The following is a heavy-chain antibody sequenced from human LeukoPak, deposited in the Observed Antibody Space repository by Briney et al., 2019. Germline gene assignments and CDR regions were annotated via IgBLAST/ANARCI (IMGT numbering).Heavy chain of an antibody. D-gene: IGHD4-17*01. CDR3: ANPARTTVTTQPIDY. Sequence: QPGGSLRLSCAASGFTFSNAWMSWLRQAPGKGLEWVSAISGSGGSTYYSDSVKGRFTISRDNSKNTLYLQMNSLRAEDTAVYYCANPARTTVTTQPIDYWGQGTLVTVSS. J-gene: IGHJ4*02. CDR1: GFTFSNAW. V-gene: IGHV3-23*01. CDR2: ISGSGGST.